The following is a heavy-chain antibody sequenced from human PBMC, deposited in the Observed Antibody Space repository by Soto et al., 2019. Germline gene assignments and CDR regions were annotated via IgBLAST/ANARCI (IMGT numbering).Heavy chain of an antibody. V-gene: IGHV4-4*02. CDR2: IYHLGGT. Sequence: SETLSLTCAVSGDSVRSSNWWTGVRQSPGKGLEWIGEIYHLGGTNYNPSLKSRVTISVDMAKNQVSLKLSSVTAADTAVYYCATMKKPRGYYYGLNVWGQGTTVT. CDR3: ATMKKPRGYYYGLNV. J-gene: IGHJ6*02. CDR1: GDSVRSSNW.